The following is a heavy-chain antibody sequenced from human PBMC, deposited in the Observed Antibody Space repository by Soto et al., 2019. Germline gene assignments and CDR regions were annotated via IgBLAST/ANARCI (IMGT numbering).Heavy chain of an antibody. CDR3: ASQFLPRYPSD. CDR1: GYTFTRYD. V-gene: IGHV1-8*01. J-gene: IGHJ4*02. CDR2: INPTSEHT. Sequence: ASVKVSCESSGYTFTRYDINWVRHAHGNGLEWVGWINPTSEHTAHAQKFQGRVTLTREISTATAYMELSSLPSEDTTVYFCASQFLPRYPSDWGPGAQVPVSS. D-gene: IGHD1-1*01.